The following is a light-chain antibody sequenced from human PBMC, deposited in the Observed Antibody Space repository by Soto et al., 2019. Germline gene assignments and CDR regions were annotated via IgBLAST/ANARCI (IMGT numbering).Light chain of an antibody. J-gene: IGLJ1*01. CDR2: GNN. Sequence: SGLTQPPSVSAAPGQKVTISCSGSSSNIGNNYVSWYQQLPGTAPKLLIYGNNKRPSGIPDRFSGSKSGTSATLGITGLQTGDEADYYCGTWDSSLSALYVFGTGTKVTVL. CDR3: GTWDSSLSALYV. CDR1: SSNIGNNY. V-gene: IGLV1-51*01.